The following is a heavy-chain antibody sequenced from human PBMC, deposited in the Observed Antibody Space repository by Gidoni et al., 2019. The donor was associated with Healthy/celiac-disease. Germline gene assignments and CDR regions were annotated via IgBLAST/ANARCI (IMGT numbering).Heavy chain of an antibody. J-gene: IGHJ6*03. Sequence: QVQLVQSGAEVKKPGASVKVSCQASGYTFPSYGISWVRQAPGQGLEWMGWISAYNGNTNYAQKLQGRVTMTTDTSTSTAYMELRSLRSDDTAVYYCASVVVPAAEDDYYYYMDVWGKGTTVTVSS. D-gene: IGHD2-2*01. V-gene: IGHV1-18*04. CDR3: ASVVVPAAEDDYYYYMDV. CDR2: ISAYNGNT. CDR1: GYTFPSYG.